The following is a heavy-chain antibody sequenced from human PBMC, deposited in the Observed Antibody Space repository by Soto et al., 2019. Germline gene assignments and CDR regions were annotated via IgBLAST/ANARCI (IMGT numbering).Heavy chain of an antibody. CDR2: TYSGSGTT. V-gene: IGHV3-66*01. CDR1: GFTVSSNY. CDR3: ARAPAAYGGNSVDY. Sequence: PGGSLRLSCAASGFTVSSNYMSWVRQAPGKRLEWVSVTYSGSGTTYYADSVKGRFTISRDNSKNTLYLQMNNLGAEDTAVYYCARAPAAYGGNSVDYWGRGTLVTVSS. D-gene: IGHD4-17*01. J-gene: IGHJ4*02.